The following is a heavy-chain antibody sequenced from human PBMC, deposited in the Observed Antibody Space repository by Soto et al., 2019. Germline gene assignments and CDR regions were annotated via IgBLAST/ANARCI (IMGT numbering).Heavy chain of an antibody. J-gene: IGHJ5*02. D-gene: IGHD3-10*01. Sequence: EVQLVESGGGLVQPGFTFSSYWMSWVRQAPGKGLEWVANIKQDGSEKYYVDSVKGRFTISRDNAKNSLYLQMNSLRAEDTAVYYCARVVLWFGELPLGFDPWGQGTLVTVSS. CDR2: IKQDGSEK. CDR3: ARVVLWFGELPLGFDP. CDR1: FTFSSYW. V-gene: IGHV3-7*04.